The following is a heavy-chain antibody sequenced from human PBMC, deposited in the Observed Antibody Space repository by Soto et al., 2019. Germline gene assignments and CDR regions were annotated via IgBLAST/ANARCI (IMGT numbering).Heavy chain of an antibody. CDR3: ARVHVDYWYFDL. CDR2: IYYSGST. V-gene: IGHV4-59*01. J-gene: IGHJ2*01. CDR1: GGSISSFY. Sequence: ASGTLSLTCTVSGGSISSFYWGWIRHTPGKGLEWIGYIYYSGSTNHNPSLRSRATISVDTSKNQFSLKLSSVTAADTAVYYCARVHVDYWYFDLWGRGTLVTVSS.